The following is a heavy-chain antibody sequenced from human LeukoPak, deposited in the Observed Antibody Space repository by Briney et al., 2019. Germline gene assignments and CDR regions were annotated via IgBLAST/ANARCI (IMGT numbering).Heavy chain of an antibody. J-gene: IGHJ6*02. V-gene: IGHV4-59*08. CDR2: IYYSGST. Sequence: SETLSLTCTVSGGSITSSYWSWIRQPPGKGLEWIGYIYYSGSTNYNPSLKSRVSTSVDTSKNQFSLKLSSVTAADTAVYYCARRSMRWMDVWGQGTTVIVSS. CDR3: ARRSMRWMDV. CDR1: GGSITSSY. D-gene: IGHD4-23*01.